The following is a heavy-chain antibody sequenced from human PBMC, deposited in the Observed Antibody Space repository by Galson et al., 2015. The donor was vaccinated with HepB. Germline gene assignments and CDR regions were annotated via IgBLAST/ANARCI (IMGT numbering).Heavy chain of an antibody. CDR1: GFTFSNSA. V-gene: IGHV3-30*04. J-gene: IGHJ3*02. D-gene: IGHD5-12*01. CDR3: ARGDIVIVDTIDPFDI. Sequence: SLRLSCAASGFTFSNSAMHWVRQAPGKGLEWLALISFDGSNKYYADYVKGRFTISRDNSKNTLYLQMNSLRAEDTAVYYCARGDIVIVDTIDPFDIWGQGAMVTVSS. CDR2: ISFDGSNK.